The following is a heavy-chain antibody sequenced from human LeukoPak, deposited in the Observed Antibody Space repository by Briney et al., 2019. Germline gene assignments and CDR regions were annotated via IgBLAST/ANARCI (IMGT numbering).Heavy chain of an antibody. V-gene: IGHV4-59*08. Sequence: SETLSLTCTVSGGSISSYYWSWIRQPPGKGLEWIGYIYYSGSTNYNPSLKSRVTISVDTSKNQSSLKLSSVTAADTAVYYCARSYSSSWLYFDYWGQGTLVTVSS. J-gene: IGHJ4*02. CDR2: IYYSGST. D-gene: IGHD6-13*01. CDR1: GGSISSYY. CDR3: ARSYSSSWLYFDY.